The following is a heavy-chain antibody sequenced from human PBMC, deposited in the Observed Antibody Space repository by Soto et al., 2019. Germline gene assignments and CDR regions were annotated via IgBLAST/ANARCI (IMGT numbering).Heavy chain of an antibody. J-gene: IGHJ6*02. V-gene: IGHV3-30*18. D-gene: IGHD4-17*01. Sequence: QVQLVESGGGEVQPGRSLTISCAASGFTFSTYGMHWVRQTPGKGLEWVAVISYDGTNKFYSDSVKGRFTISRDNFKNTRTLQMNSLRADDTAVYSCAKDLQSYGDYGYYCYGMDVWGLGTRVTVSS. CDR2: ISYDGTNK. CDR3: AKDLQSYGDYGYYCYGMDV. CDR1: GFTFSTYG.